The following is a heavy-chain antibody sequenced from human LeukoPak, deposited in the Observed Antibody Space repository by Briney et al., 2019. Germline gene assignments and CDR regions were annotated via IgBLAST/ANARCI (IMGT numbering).Heavy chain of an antibody. J-gene: IGHJ4*02. CDR2: ISSSGSTI. D-gene: IGHD3-3*01. CDR1: GFTFSDYY. V-gene: IGHV3-11*04. Sequence: GGSLRLSCAASGFTFSDYYMSWIRQAPGKGLEWVSYISSSGSTIYYADSVKGRFTISRDNAKNSVYLQMNSLRAEDTAVYYCASVYDFWVLAYWGQGTLVTVSS. CDR3: ASVYDFWVLAY.